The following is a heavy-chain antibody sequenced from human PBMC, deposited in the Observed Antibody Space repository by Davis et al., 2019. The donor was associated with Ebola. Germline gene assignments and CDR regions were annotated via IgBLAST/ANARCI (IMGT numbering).Heavy chain of an antibody. V-gene: IGHV3-21*01. D-gene: IGHD1-14*01. Sequence: GESLKISCAASRFTFSSYAMSWVRQAPGKGLEWVSSISSSSSYIYYADSVKGRFTISRDNAKNSLYLQMNSLRAEDTAVYYCARSHGPHVGNYYYSMDVWGQGTTVTVSS. CDR2: ISSSSSYI. CDR3: ARSHGPHVGNYYYSMDV. J-gene: IGHJ6*02. CDR1: RFTFSSYA.